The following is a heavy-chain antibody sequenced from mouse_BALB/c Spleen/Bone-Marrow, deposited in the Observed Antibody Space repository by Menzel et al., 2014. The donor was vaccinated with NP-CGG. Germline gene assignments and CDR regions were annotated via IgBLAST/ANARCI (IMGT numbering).Heavy chain of an antibody. CDR1: GFTFSDYY. CDR2: ISNGGGST. V-gene: IGHV5-12*02. CDR3: ARHNYDKTWFAY. D-gene: IGHD2-4*01. J-gene: IGHJ3*01. Sequence: EVKLVESGGGLVQPGGSLKLSCATSGFTFSDYYMYWVRRTPEKRLEWVAYISNGGGSTYYPDTVKGRFTISRDNAKNTLYLQMSRLKSEDTAMYYCARHNYDKTWFAYWGQGTLVTVSA.